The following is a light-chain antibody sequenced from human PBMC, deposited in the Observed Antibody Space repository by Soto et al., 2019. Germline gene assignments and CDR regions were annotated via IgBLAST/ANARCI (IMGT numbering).Light chain of an antibody. Sequence: IKMNESASSLSASVGDRPTIICRASEDIRNGLGWYKTKPGKAPKPLMYTASSLHSGVPSRLSGSASGKDFTLPISSLQPEDGATYDCQQGDTTPITFGQGTRLEIK. CDR2: TAS. CDR1: EDIRNG. V-gene: IGKV1-39*01. CDR3: QQGDTTPIT. J-gene: IGKJ5*01.